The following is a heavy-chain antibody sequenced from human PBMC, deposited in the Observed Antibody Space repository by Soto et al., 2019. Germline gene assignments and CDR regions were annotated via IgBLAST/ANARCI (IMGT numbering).Heavy chain of an antibody. D-gene: IGHD3-16*02. V-gene: IGHV4-59*01. CDR1: GGSISSYY. J-gene: IGHJ6*03. CDR2: IYYSGST. CDR3: ASDISSKDYNYYYMDV. Sequence: SETLSLTCTVSGGSISSYYWTWIRQPPGKGLEWVGYIYYSGSTNYSPSLKSRVTISVDRSRNQISLRLRSVTAADTAVYYCASDISSKDYNYYYMDVWGKGTTVTVSS.